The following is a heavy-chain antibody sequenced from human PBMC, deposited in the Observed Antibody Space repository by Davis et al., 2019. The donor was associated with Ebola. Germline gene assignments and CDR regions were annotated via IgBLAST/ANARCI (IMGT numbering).Heavy chain of an antibody. D-gene: IGHD5-12*01. CDR1: GFTFSSYA. J-gene: IGHJ6*03. V-gene: IGHV3-23*01. CDR3: ARGIPAGIDIVATIYYYYYYMDV. Sequence: GESLKISCAASGFTFSSYAMSWVRQAPGKGLEWVSAISGSGGSTYYADSVKGRFTISRDNSKNTLYLQMNSLRAEDTAVYYCARGIPAGIDIVATIYYYYYYMDVWGKGTTVTVSS. CDR2: ISGSGGST.